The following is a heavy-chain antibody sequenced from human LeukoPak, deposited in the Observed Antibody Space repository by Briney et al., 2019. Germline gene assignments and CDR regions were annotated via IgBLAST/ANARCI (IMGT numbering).Heavy chain of an antibody. CDR3: ASGAGPFDY. CDR1: GGSISGSSYY. D-gene: IGHD1-26*01. Sequence: SETLSLTCTVSGGSISGSSYYWGWIRQPPGKGRVWIGSLDYSGSTYYNPSLKSRVTISLDTSKNQVSQKLGSATAADTAVYYCASGAGPFDYWGQGTLVTVSS. V-gene: IGHV4-39*01. J-gene: IGHJ4*02. CDR2: LDYSGST.